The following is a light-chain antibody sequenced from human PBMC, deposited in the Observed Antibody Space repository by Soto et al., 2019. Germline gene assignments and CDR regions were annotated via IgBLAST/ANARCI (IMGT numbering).Light chain of an antibody. J-gene: IGKJ1*01. V-gene: IGKV1-5*03. CDR3: QQYSGYPGT. CDR2: KAS. CDR1: QSISTW. Sequence: DIQMTQSPSTLSASVGDRVTITCRASQSISTWLAWYQQKPQKAPNLLISKASTLESGIPSRFSGSGSGTEFTLTISSLQPDDVATEYGQQYSGYPGTFGQGTKVEVK.